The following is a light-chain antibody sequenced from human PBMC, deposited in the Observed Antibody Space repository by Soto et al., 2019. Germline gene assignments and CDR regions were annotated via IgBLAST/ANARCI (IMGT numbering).Light chain of an antibody. CDR1: QSVSHN. Sequence: EIVITQSPATLSVSPGEGATLSCRASQSVSHNLAWYQQKPGQAPMLLIYGASTRATGIPTRFSGSGSGTEFTLTVSSLQSEDFAVYYCEQYNSWPPLYTFGQGTKLEIK. CDR3: EQYNSWPPLYT. V-gene: IGKV3-15*01. CDR2: GAS. J-gene: IGKJ2*01.